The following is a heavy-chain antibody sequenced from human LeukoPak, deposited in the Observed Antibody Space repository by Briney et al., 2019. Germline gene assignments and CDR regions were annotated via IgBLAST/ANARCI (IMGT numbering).Heavy chain of an antibody. CDR2: ISYDGSNK. J-gene: IGHJ4*02. CDR1: GFTFSSYA. CDR3: ASSGYDY. Sequence: GGSLRLSCAASGFTFSSYAMHWVRQAPGKGLEWVAVISYDGSNKCYADSVKGRFTISRDNSKNTLYLQMNSLRAEDTAVYYCASSGYDYWGQGTLVTVSS. D-gene: IGHD5-12*01. V-gene: IGHV3-30*04.